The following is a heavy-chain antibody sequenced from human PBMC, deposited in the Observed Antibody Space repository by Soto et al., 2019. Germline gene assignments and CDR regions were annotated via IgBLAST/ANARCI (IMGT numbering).Heavy chain of an antibody. J-gene: IGHJ4*02. CDR2: INPSGGST. V-gene: IGHV1-46*01. Sequence: VKVSCKASGYTFTSYYMHWVRQAPGQGLEWMGIINPSGGSTSYAQKFQGRVTMTRDTSTSTVYMELSSLRSEDTAVYYCARGLSLSSGYYPDFDYWGQGTLVTVSS. CDR1: GYTFTSYY. D-gene: IGHD3-22*01. CDR3: ARGLSLSSGYYPDFDY.